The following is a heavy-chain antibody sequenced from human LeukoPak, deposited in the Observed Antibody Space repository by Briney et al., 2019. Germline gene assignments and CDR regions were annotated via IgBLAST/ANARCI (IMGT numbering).Heavy chain of an antibody. D-gene: IGHD5-24*01. CDR3: ARGGEKDGYNLDYFDY. Sequence: SETLSLTCTVSGGSISSYYWSWIRQPPGKGLEWIGYIYYSGSTNYNPSLKSRVTISVDTSKNQFSLKLSSVTAADTAVYYCARGGEKDGYNLDYFDYWGQGTLVTVSS. CDR2: IYYSGST. J-gene: IGHJ4*02. V-gene: IGHV4-59*08. CDR1: GGSISSYY.